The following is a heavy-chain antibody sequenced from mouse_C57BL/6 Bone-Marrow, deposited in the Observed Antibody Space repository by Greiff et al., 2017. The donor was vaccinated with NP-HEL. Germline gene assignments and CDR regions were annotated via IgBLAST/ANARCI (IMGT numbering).Heavy chain of an antibody. D-gene: IGHD1-1*01. CDR1: GFTFSNYW. CDR2: IRLKSDNYAT. V-gene: IGHV6-3*01. CDR3: TGITTVVATSFDY. Sequence: EVKLQESGGGLVQPGGSMKLSCVASGFTFSNYWMNWVRQSPEKGLEWVAQIRLKSDNYATHYAESVKGRFTISRDDSKSSVYLQMNNLRAEDTGIYYCTGITTVVATSFDYWGQGTTLTVSS. J-gene: IGHJ2*01.